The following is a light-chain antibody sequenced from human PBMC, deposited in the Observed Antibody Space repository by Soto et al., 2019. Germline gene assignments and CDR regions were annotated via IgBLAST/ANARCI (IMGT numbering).Light chain of an antibody. J-gene: IGKJ1*01. CDR3: QQSGNSPGT. V-gene: IGKV3-20*01. CDR1: QSVSSSY. CDR2: GAS. Sequence: EFVLTQSPGTLSLSPGERATLSCRASQSVSSSYLAWYQQKPGQAPRLLIYGASSRATGIPDRFSGSGSGTDFTLTISRLEPEDFAVYYCQQSGNSPGTFGQGTKV.